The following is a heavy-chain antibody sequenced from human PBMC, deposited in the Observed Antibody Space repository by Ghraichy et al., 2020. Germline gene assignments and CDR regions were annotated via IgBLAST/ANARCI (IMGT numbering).Heavy chain of an antibody. J-gene: IGHJ4*02. CDR2: ISSNGGST. CDR1: GFTFSSYA. V-gene: IGHV3-64*01. Sequence: GGSLRLSCAASGFTFSSYAMHWVRQAPGKGLEYVSAISSNGGSTYYANSVKGRFTISRDNSKNTLYLQMGSLRAEDMAVYYCARGSSLLTGKVGLDYWGQGTLVTVSS. D-gene: IGHD1-20*01. CDR3: ARGSSLLTGKVGLDY.